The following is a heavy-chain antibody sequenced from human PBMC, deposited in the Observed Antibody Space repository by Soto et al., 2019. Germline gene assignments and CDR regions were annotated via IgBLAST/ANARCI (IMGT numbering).Heavy chain of an antibody. J-gene: IGHJ4*02. D-gene: IGHD5-18*01. CDR3: ARGPIIVINVDTAMPWDY. Sequence: SETLSLTCAVYGGSFSGYYWSWIRQPPGKGLEWIGEINHSGSTHYNPSLKSRVTISVDTSKNQFSLKLSSVTAADTAVYYCARGPIIVINVDTAMPWDYWGQGTLVTVSS. CDR1: GGSFSGYY. V-gene: IGHV4-34*01. CDR2: INHSGST.